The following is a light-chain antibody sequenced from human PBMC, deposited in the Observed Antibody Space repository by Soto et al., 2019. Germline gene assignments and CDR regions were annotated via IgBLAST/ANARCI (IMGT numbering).Light chain of an antibody. CDR3: LLYYRGSWV. V-gene: IGLV7-43*01. J-gene: IGLJ3*02. CDR2: NTS. CDR1: TGPVTTNSF. Sequence: QAVVTQEPSLTVSPGGTVTVTCASSTGPVTTNSFTNWFQQKPGQAPRALIYNTSDKLSWTPARFSGSVLGDKAALTLSSVQPEDEADYYCLLYYRGSWVFGGGTKLTVL.